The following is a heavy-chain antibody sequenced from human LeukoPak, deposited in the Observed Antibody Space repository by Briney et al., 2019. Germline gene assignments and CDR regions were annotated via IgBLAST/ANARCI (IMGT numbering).Heavy chain of an antibody. Sequence: SETLSLTCAVYGGSFSGYYWSWIRQPPGKGLEWIGYIYYSGSTNYNPSLKSRVTISVDTSKNQFSLKLTSVTAADTAVYYCARVHITMVRGVSGWFDPWGQGTLVTVSS. V-gene: IGHV4-59*01. J-gene: IGHJ5*02. CDR2: IYYSGST. D-gene: IGHD3-10*01. CDR3: ARVHITMVRGVSGWFDP. CDR1: GGSFSGYY.